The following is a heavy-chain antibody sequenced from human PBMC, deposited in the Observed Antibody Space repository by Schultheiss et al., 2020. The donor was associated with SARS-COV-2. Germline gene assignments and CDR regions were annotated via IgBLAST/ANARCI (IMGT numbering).Heavy chain of an antibody. Sequence: GSLRLSCAVSGGSISSYYWGWIRQPPGKGLEWIGSIYHSGSTNYNPSLKSRVTISVDKSKNQFSLKLSSVTAADTAVYYCARGQDDYVWDWGQGTLVTVSS. CDR3: ARGQDDYVWD. CDR2: IYHSGST. J-gene: IGHJ4*02. CDR1: GGSISSYY. D-gene: IGHD3-16*01. V-gene: IGHV4-39*07.